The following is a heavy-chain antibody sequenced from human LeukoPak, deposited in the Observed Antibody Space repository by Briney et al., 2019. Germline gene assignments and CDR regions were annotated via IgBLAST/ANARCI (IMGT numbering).Heavy chain of an antibody. V-gene: IGHV4-39*01. CDR1: GGSISSSSYF. J-gene: IGHJ4*02. Sequence: SETLSLTCTVFGGSISSSSYFWGWIRQPAGKGLEWIGSISHSGSTYYDPSLKSRITISVDTSKNQFSLKVRSVTAADTAVYYCARRITGTTSDSFDYWGQGILVTVSS. D-gene: IGHD1-20*01. CDR3: ARRITGTTSDSFDY. CDR2: ISHSGST.